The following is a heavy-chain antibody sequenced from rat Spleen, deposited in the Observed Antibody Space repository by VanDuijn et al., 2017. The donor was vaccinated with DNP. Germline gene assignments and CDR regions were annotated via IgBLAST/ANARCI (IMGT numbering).Heavy chain of an antibody. CDR1: GFTFSNYD. J-gene: IGHJ2*01. CDR2: ISTSGGST. V-gene: IGHV5S23*01. D-gene: IGHD1-1*01. Sequence: EVQLVESGGGLVQPGRSLKLSCAASGFTFSNYDMAWVRQAPTKGLEWVASISTSGGSTYYRDSVKGRFTVSRDNAKSTLYLQMDSLRSEDTATYYCAREGLLPFDYWGQGVMVTVSS. CDR3: AREGLLPFDY.